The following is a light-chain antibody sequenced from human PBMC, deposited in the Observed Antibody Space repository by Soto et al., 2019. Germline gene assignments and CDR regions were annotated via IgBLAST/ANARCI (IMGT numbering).Light chain of an antibody. Sequence: QSALTQPASVSGSPGQSITISCTGTSSDVGSYNLVSWYQQYPGKAPKLMIYEVSKRPSGVSNRFSGSKSGNTASLTISGLQAEDEADYYCCSYAGSSTFEVFGGGTKLTV. CDR3: CSYAGSSTFEV. CDR1: SSDVGSYNL. V-gene: IGLV2-23*02. J-gene: IGLJ3*02. CDR2: EVS.